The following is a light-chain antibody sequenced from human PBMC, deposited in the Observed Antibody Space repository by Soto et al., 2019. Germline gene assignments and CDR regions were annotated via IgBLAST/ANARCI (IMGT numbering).Light chain of an antibody. Sequence: IVLPQSPATLSVSPGDTATLSCRANQSVSSNLAWYQQKPGQAPRLLIYGASTRATAIPARFSGSGSGTEFTLNITSLQSEDIAVYYCQQYDSWLVWTFGQGTKVDIK. V-gene: IGKV3D-15*01. CDR1: QSVSSN. CDR3: QQYDSWLVWT. J-gene: IGKJ1*01. CDR2: GAS.